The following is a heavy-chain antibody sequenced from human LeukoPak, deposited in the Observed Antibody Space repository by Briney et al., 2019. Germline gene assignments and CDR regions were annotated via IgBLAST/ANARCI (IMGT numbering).Heavy chain of an antibody. J-gene: IGHJ4*02. D-gene: IGHD4-23*01. CDR3: ARRGDGGRSFDL. Sequence: GGSLRLSCAASGFTFSDYWMSWVRQAPGKGLEWVANIKKDGGERYYVDSVKGRFTISRDNAKNSLYLQMNSLRAEDTAVYYCARRGDGGRSFDLWGQGTLVTVSS. V-gene: IGHV3-7*03. CDR1: GFTFSDYW. CDR2: IKKDGGER.